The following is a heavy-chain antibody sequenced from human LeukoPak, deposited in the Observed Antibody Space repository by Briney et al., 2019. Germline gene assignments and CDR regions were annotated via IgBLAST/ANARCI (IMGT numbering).Heavy chain of an antibody. V-gene: IGHV4-34*01. J-gene: IGHJ4*02. CDR1: GFTFSSYA. Sequence: PGGSLRLSCAASGFTFSSYAMNWVRQPPGKGLEWIGEINHSGSTNYNPSLKSRVTISVDTSKNQFSLRLSSVTAADTALYFCARRAGLHSLDYWDQGTLVTVSS. CDR2: INHSGST. D-gene: IGHD5/OR15-5a*01. CDR3: ARRAGLHSLDY.